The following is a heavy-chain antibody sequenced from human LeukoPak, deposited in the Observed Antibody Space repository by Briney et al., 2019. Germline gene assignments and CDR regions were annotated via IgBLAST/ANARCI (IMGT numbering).Heavy chain of an antibody. Sequence: GGSWRPSCAASGFTFGSSWMHWVGQAPGKGLVWVSRINTDGSSTSYADSVKGRFTISRDNAKNTLYLQMNSLRAEDTAVYYCARDFDSSANWGQGTLVTVSS. J-gene: IGHJ4*02. D-gene: IGHD3-9*01. CDR1: GFTFGSSW. V-gene: IGHV3-74*01. CDR3: ARDFDSSAN. CDR2: INTDGSST.